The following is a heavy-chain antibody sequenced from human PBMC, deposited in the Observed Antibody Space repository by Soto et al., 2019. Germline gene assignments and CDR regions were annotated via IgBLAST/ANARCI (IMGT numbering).Heavy chain of an antibody. CDR1: GYTFTNYG. V-gene: IGHV1-18*01. Sequence: ASGKVSCKASGYTFTNYGIIWLRQAPGQGLEWMGWISPYNGNTNNAQKFQGRVTMTTDTSTNTAYMEVTSLRSDDTAVYYCARSVGPDYPYSSSLTWSDPWGQGTLVTV. J-gene: IGHJ5*02. CDR2: ISPYNGNT. CDR3: ARSVGPDYPYSSSLTWSDP. D-gene: IGHD6-13*01.